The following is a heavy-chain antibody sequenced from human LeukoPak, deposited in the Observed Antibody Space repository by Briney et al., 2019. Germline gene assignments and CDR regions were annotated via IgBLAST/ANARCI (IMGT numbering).Heavy chain of an antibody. CDR1: GFTFSKYW. Sequence: PGGSLRLSCAASGFTFSKYWMTWVRQAPGKGLEWVANIKTDGSQKYYVDSVKGRFSISRDNAKNSLYLQMNSLRAEDTAVYYCARDVNGSWYRLHYYYYYYMDVWGKGTTVTVSS. D-gene: IGHD6-13*01. V-gene: IGHV3-7*01. CDR2: IKTDGSQK. CDR3: ARDVNGSWYRLHYYYYYYMDV. J-gene: IGHJ6*03.